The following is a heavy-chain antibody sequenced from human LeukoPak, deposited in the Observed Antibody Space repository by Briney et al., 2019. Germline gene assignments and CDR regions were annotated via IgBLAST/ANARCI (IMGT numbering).Heavy chain of an antibody. V-gene: IGHV3-23*01. J-gene: IGHJ4*02. CDR1: GFTFSSYA. CDR3: ARSDYSGSSYERYYFDY. CDR2: ISGSGGST. Sequence: GGSLRLSCVVSGFTFSSYAMSWVRQAPGKGLEWVSGISGSGGSTYYADSVKGRFTISGDNTKNTLYLQMNSLRAEDTAVFYCARSDYSGSSYERYYFDYWGQGTLVTVSS. D-gene: IGHD1-26*01.